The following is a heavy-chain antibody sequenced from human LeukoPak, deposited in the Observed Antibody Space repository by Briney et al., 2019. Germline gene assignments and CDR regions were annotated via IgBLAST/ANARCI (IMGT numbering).Heavy chain of an antibody. CDR3: ARGDSTNQDGDYYGLDA. D-gene: IGHD5/OR15-5a*01. J-gene: IGHJ6*02. V-gene: IGHV4-4*07. Sequence: SETLSLTCTVSGGSISGYYWSWIRQSAGKGLEWIGRIYSSGSTNYNPSLKSRATMSVDTSKNHFSLNLSSVTAADTAVYYCARGDSTNQDGDYYGLDAWGQGTTVTVSS. CDR2: IYSSGST. CDR1: GGSISGYY.